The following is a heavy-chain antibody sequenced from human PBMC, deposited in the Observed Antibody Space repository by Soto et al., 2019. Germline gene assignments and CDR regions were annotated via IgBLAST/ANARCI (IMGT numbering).Heavy chain of an antibody. J-gene: IGHJ4*02. CDR1: GFTFSSYA. V-gene: IGHV3-23*01. CDR3: AAVIVVVMYPDY. CDR2: ISGSGGRT. D-gene: IGHD3-22*01. Sequence: EVQLLESGGGLVQPGGSLRLSCAASGFTFSSYAMSWVRQDPGKGLEWVSAISGSGGRTYYADFVKGRFTIPRDNSKNTLYLQMNSLRAEDTAVYYFAAVIVVVMYPDYWGQGTLVTVSS.